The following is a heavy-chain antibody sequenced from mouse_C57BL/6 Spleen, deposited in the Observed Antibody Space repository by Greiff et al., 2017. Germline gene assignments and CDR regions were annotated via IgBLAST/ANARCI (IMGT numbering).Heavy chain of an antibody. CDR3: ASNWDGYFDV. J-gene: IGHJ1*03. CDR1: GFTFSDYG. V-gene: IGHV5-17*01. CDR2: ISRGSSTI. D-gene: IGHD4-1*01. Sequence: EVKLVESGGGLVKPGGSLKLSCAASGFTFSDYGMHWVRQAPEKGLEWVAYISRGSSTIYYADTVKGRSTLSRDNAKNTLFLQMTSLRSEDTAMYYCASNWDGYFDVWGTGTTVTVSS.